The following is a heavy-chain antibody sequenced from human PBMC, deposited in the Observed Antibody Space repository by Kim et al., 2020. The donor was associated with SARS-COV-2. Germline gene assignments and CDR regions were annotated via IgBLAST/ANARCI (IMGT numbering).Heavy chain of an antibody. J-gene: IGHJ4*01. CDR3: TSSPLAAGGTVLNDF. CDR1: GGSINNYDW. CDR2: IHHSGSA. D-gene: IGHD6-13*01. V-gene: IGHV4-4*02. Sequence: SETLSLTCTVSGGSINNYDWWSWVRQPPGKGLEWIGEIHHSGSANYNPSLKSRVTMSVEKSKNQFSLNLRSVTAADTAVYYCTSSPLAAGGTVLNDFWG.